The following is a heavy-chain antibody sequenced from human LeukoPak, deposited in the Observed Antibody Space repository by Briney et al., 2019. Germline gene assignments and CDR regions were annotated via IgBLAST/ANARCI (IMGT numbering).Heavy chain of an antibody. V-gene: IGHV4-4*07. D-gene: IGHD3-22*01. CDR3: ARQVYYYDLIDY. CDR2: IYTRGST. CDR1: GGSISSYY. J-gene: IGHJ4*02. Sequence: SETLSLTCTVSGGSISSYYWSWIRQPAGKGLEWIGRIYTRGSTNYNPSLKSRVTMSIDTSQNQFSLRLSSVTAADTAVYYCARQVYYYDLIDYWGQGTPVTVSS.